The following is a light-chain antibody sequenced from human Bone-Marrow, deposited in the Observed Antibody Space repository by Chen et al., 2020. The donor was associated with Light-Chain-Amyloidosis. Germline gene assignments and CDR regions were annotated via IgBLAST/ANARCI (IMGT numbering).Light chain of an antibody. CDR1: SSNIGAGYD. Sequence: QSVLTQPPSVSGAPGQRVTISCTGNSSNIGAGYDVHWYQQLPGTAPTLLIYGSTNRPSGVPDRFSGSKSGTSASLAITGLQAEDEADYYCQSYYRSYDNSLRGVFGTGTKVTVL. J-gene: IGLJ1*01. CDR3: QSYYRSYDNSLRGV. V-gene: IGLV1-40*01. CDR2: GST.